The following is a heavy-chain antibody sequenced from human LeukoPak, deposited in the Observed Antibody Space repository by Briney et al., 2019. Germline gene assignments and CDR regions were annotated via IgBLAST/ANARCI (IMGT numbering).Heavy chain of an antibody. D-gene: IGHD3-22*01. J-gene: IGHJ4*02. V-gene: IGHV1-46*01. CDR2: INPSGGST. CDR1: GYTFTSYY. CDR3: ARAPGYYDSSGVFDY. Sequence: ASVKVSCKASGYTFTSYYMHWVRQAPGQGLEWMGTINPSGGSTSYAQKFQGRVTMTRDTSTSTVYMELSSLRSEDTAVYYCARAPGYYDSSGVFDYWGQGTLVTVSS.